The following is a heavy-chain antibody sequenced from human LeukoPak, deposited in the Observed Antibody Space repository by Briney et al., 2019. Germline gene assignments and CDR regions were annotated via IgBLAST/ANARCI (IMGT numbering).Heavy chain of an antibody. CDR2: ISSSSSTI. CDR3: ARDGYIVVVPAAIEDYYYGMDV. J-gene: IGHJ6*02. Sequence: GGSLRLSWAASGFTFSSYSMNWVRQAPGKGLEWVSYISSSSSTIYYADSVKGRFTISRDNAKNSLYLQMNSLRAEDTAVYYCARDGYIVVVPAAIEDYYYGMDVWGQGTTVTVSS. V-gene: IGHV3-48*01. CDR1: GFTFSSYS. D-gene: IGHD2-2*02.